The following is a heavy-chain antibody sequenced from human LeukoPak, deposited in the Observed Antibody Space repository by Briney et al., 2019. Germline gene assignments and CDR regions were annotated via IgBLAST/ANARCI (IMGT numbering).Heavy chain of an antibody. V-gene: IGHV3-48*02. D-gene: IGHD5-18*01. J-gene: IGHJ4*02. CDR2: ISSSSSTI. Sequence: GGSLRLSCAASGFIFRTYSMNWVRQAPGKGLEWVSYISSSSSTIYYADSVKGRFTISRDNAKNSLYLQMNSLRDEDTAVYYCARELDTAMVLSDYWGQGTLVTVSS. CDR1: GFIFRTYS. CDR3: ARELDTAMVLSDY.